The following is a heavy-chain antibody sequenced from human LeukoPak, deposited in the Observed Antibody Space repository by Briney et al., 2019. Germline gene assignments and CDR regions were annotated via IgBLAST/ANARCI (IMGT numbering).Heavy chain of an antibody. CDR2: MYYSGST. D-gene: IGHD5-18*01. V-gene: IGHV4-39*07. J-gene: IGHJ4*02. CDR1: GGSISSSGYY. CDR3: ARDKRYSYGNFDY. Sequence: PSETLSLTCTVSGGSISSSGYYWGWIRQPPGKGLEWIGSMYYSGSTYYNPSLKSRVTISVDTSKNHFSLKLSSVTAADTAVYYCARDKRYSYGNFDYWGQGTLVTVSS.